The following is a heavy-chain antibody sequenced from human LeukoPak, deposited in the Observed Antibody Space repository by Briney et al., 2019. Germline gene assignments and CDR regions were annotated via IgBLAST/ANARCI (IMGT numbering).Heavy chain of an antibody. CDR1: GGAISSYY. Sequence: SETLSLTCTVSGGAISSYYWSWIRQPPGKGLEWIGSIYHSGITYYNPSLKSRVTISVDTSKNQFSLKLSSVTAADTAVYYCAREWGSGTYPTIFDYWGQGTLVTVSS. CDR2: IYHSGIT. V-gene: IGHV4-38-2*02. CDR3: AREWGSGTYPTIFDY. J-gene: IGHJ4*02. D-gene: IGHD3-10*01.